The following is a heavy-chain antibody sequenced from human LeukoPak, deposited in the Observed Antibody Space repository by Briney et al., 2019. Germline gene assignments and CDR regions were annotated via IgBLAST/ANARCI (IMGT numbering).Heavy chain of an antibody. CDR3: ARDTRYCTSTSCKGGDY. J-gene: IGHJ4*02. V-gene: IGHV1-69*05. D-gene: IGHD2-2*01. CDR2: IIPIFGTA. CDR1: RGTFISYA. Sequence: SSVTVSCKPSRGTFISYAISWVRQPPAQGREWMGGIIPIFGTANYAQKFQGRVTITTDESTSTAYMELSSLRSEDTAVYYCARDTRYCTSTSCKGGDYWGQGTLVTVSS.